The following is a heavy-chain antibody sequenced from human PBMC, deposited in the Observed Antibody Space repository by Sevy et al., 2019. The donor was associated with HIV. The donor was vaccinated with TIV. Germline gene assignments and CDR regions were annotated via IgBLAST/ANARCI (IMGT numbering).Heavy chain of an antibody. V-gene: IGHV1-2*06. D-gene: IGHD5-18*01. CDR3: AREGGYSDPLYYFDY. CDR2: INPNSGGT. Sequence: ASVKVSCKASGYTFTGYYMHWVRQAPGQGLEWMVRINPNSGGTNYAQKFQGRVTMTRDTSISTAYMELSRLRSDDTAVYYCAREGGYSDPLYYFDYWGQGTLVTVSS. J-gene: IGHJ4*02. CDR1: GYTFTGYY.